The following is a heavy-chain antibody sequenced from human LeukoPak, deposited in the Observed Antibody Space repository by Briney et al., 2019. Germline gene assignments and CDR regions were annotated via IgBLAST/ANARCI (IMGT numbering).Heavy chain of an antibody. J-gene: IGHJ4*02. D-gene: IGHD4-17*01. CDR2: ISSSSSYT. CDR1: GFTFSSYG. Sequence: GRSLRLSCAASGFTFSSYGMHWVRQAPGKGLEWVSYISSSSSYTNYADSVKGRFTISRDNAKNSLYLQMNSLRAEDTAVYYCARPLSYGDHVGPDYWGQGTLVTVSS. CDR3: ARPLSYGDHVGPDY. V-gene: IGHV3-21*05.